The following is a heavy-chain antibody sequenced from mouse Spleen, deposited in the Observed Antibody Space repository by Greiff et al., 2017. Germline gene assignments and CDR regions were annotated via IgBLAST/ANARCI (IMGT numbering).Heavy chain of an antibody. Sequence: EVQLQQSGPELVKPGASVKMSCKASGYTFTSYVMHWVKQKPGQGLEWIGYINPYNDGTKYNEKFKGKATLTSDKSSSTAYMELSSLTSEDSAVYYCARFYRYDGKGFDYWGQGTTLTVSS. V-gene: IGHV1-14*01. D-gene: IGHD2-14*01. J-gene: IGHJ2*01. CDR3: ARFYRYDGKGFDY. CDR1: GYTFTSYV. CDR2: INPYNDGT.